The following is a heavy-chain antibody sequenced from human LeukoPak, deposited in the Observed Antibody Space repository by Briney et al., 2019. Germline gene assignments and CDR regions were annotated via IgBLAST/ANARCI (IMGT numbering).Heavy chain of an antibody. J-gene: IGHJ4*02. D-gene: IGHD1-1*01. Sequence: GGSLRLSCAASGFTVSGDYMNWVRQAPGKGLEWVSAIYSGGASYYADSVKGRFSISRDNSRNTVHLQMNSLRAEDTAVYYCARARYNWKGPYYFDSWGQGTLVTVSP. CDR2: IYSGGAS. CDR1: GFTVSGDY. V-gene: IGHV3-53*01. CDR3: ARARYNWKGPYYFDS.